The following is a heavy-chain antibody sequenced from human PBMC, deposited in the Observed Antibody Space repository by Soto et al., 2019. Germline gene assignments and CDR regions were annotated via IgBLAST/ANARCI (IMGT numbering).Heavy chain of an antibody. J-gene: IGHJ6*02. Sequence: GESLKISCKGSGYSFTSYWISWVHQMPGKGLEWMGRIDPSDSYTNYSPSFQGHVTISADKSISTAYLQWSSLKASDTAMYYCARRSKRLIAARHYYYYYGMDVWGQGTTVTVSS. V-gene: IGHV5-10-1*01. CDR2: IDPSDSYT. CDR1: GYSFTSYW. D-gene: IGHD6-6*01. CDR3: ARRSKRLIAARHYYYYYGMDV.